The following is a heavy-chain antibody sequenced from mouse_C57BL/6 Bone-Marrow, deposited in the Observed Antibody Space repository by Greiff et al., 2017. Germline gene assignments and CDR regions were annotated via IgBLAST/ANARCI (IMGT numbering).Heavy chain of an antibody. D-gene: IGHD4-1*01. CDR1: GYAFSSYW. V-gene: IGHV1-80*01. Sequence: QVQLQQSGAELVKPGASVKISCKASGYAFSSYWMNWVKQRPGKGLEWIGQIYPGDGDTNYNGKFKGKATLAADKSSSTAYMRRSSLASADSAVYFCAREGTGTLDYWGQGTTLTVSS. CDR3: AREGTGTLDY. CDR2: IYPGDGDT. J-gene: IGHJ2*01.